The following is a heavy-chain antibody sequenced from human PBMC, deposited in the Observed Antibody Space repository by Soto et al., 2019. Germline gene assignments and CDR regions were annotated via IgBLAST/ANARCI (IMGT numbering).Heavy chain of an antibody. J-gene: IGHJ6*02. V-gene: IGHV1-69*12. CDR3: ARTYLYDSGGKNYVYDGMDV. D-gene: IGHD3-22*01. CDR2: ILPMLESA. CDR1: GGTFDNYA. Sequence: QVQLVQSGAEVKEPGSSVKVSCKASGGTFDNYAITWVRQAPGQGLEWMGGILPMLESANYAEKFQDSVTFTADESTSYAYMEVISLRSEDTAVYYCARTYLYDSGGKNYVYDGMDVWGQGTTVTVSS.